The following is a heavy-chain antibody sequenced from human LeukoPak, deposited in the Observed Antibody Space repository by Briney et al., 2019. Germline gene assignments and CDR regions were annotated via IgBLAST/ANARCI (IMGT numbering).Heavy chain of an antibody. CDR1: GGSFSGYY. D-gene: IGHD3-3*01. CDR2: INHSGST. V-gene: IGHV4-34*01. Sequence: SETLSLTCAVYGGSFSGYYWGWIRQPPGKGLEWIGEINHSGSTNYNPSLKSRVTISVDTSKNQFSLKLSSVTAADTAVYYCARTYYDFWSGYYEGQYFDYWGQGTLVTVSS. CDR3: ARTYYDFWSGYYEGQYFDY. J-gene: IGHJ4*02.